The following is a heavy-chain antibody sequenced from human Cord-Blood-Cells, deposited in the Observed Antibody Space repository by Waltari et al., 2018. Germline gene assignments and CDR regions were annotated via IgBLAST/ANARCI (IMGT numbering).Heavy chain of an antibody. Sequence: QVQLVQSGAEVKKPGASVTVSCKASGYPFTSYYMPWVRQAPGQGLEWMGIINPSGGSTSYAQKFQGRVTMTRDTSTSTVYMELSSLRSEDTAVYYCASGDRYYYGMDVWGQGTTVTVSS. D-gene: IGHD7-27*01. CDR2: INPSGGST. CDR1: GYPFTSYY. J-gene: IGHJ6*02. V-gene: IGHV1-46*01. CDR3: ASGDRYYYGMDV.